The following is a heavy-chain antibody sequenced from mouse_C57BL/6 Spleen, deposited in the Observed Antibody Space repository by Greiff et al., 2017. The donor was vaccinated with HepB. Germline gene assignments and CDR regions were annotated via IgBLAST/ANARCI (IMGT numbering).Heavy chain of an antibody. CDR1: GFTFSDYG. V-gene: IGHV5-17*01. CDR2: ISSGSSTI. CDR3: ARKELYYFDY. J-gene: IGHJ2*01. Sequence: EVKLMESGGGLVKPGGSLKLSCAASGFTFSDYGMHWVRQAPEKGLEWVAYISSGSSTIYYADTVKGRFTISRDNAKNTLFLQMTSLRSEDTAMYYCARKELYYFDYWGQGTTLTVSS.